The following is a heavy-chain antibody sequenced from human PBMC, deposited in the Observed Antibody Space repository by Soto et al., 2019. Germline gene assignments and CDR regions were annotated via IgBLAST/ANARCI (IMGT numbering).Heavy chain of an antibody. Sequence: QLQLVESWGGVVQPGRSRRLSFAAFGFTFSSYGIHCVLQAPGNGLEWEAVISYDGSNKYYADYVMGRFTISRDNSKNLLYLQMNSLGAEVTAVYYCAKEGWRYCGSDCCGVYWGQGTLVTVSS. CDR2: ISYDGSNK. D-gene: IGHD2-21*02. CDR3: AKEGWRYCGSDCCGVY. J-gene: IGHJ4*02. CDR1: GFTFSSYG. V-gene: IGHV3-30*18.